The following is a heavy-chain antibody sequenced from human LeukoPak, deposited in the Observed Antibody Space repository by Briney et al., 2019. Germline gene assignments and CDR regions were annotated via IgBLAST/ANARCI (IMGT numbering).Heavy chain of an antibody. J-gene: IGHJ4*02. D-gene: IGHD3-10*01. CDR1: GFTFSSYG. Sequence: GGSLRLSCAASGFTFSSYGMHWVRQAPGKGLEWVAFIRYDGSNKYYADSVKGRFTISRDNSKNTLYLQMNSLRAEDTAVYYCAKDHYYGSGSSIFIDYWGQGTLVTVSS. CDR3: AKDHYYGSGSSIFIDY. V-gene: IGHV3-30*02. CDR2: IRYDGSNK.